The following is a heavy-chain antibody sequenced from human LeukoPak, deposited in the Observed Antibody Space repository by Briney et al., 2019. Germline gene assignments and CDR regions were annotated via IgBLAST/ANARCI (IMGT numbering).Heavy chain of an antibody. J-gene: IGHJ4*02. V-gene: IGHV4-59*01. CDR2: IYYSGST. CDR3: ARRNSVTVAFDY. D-gene: IGHD1-14*01. CDR1: GGSISSYY. Sequence: SETLSLTCTVSGGSISSYYWSWIRQPPGKGVEGIGYIYYSGSTNYNPSLKSRVTISVDTSKNQFSLKLSSVTAADTAVYYCARRNSVTVAFDYWGQGTLVTVSS.